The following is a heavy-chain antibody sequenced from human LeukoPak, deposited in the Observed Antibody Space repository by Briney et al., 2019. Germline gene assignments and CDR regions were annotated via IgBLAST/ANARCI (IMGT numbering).Heavy chain of an antibody. CDR1: GGSISSYY. Sequence: PSETLSLTCTVSGGSISSYYWSWIRHPPGKGLEWIGYIYYSGSTNYNPSLKSRVTISVDTSKNQFSLKLSSVTAADTAVYYCARVSSSTSTPYYYYYMDVWGKGTTVTVSS. V-gene: IGHV4-59*01. CDR3: ARVSSSTSTPYYYYYMDV. D-gene: IGHD2-2*01. CDR2: IYYSGST. J-gene: IGHJ6*03.